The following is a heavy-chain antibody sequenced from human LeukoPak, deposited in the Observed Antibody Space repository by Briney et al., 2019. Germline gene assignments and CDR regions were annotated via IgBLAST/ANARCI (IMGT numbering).Heavy chain of an antibody. CDR3: ARWRNDYYDSSGYYNDAFDI. CDR2: IIPIFGTA. V-gene: IGHV1-69*05. CDR1: GGTFSSYA. D-gene: IGHD3-22*01. Sequence: SVKVSCKASGGTFSSYAISWVRQAPGQGLEWMGRIIPIFGTANYAQKFQGRVTMTRDTSTSTVYMELSSLRSEDTAVYYCARWRNDYYDSSGYYNDAFDIWGQGTMVTVSS. J-gene: IGHJ3*02.